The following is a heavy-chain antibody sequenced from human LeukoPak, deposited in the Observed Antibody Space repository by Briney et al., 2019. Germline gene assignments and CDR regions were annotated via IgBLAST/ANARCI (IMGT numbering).Heavy chain of an antibody. V-gene: IGHV1-18*01. CDR1: GYTFTSYG. CDR3: ARGVVRGVMPKQAFYI. J-gene: IGHJ3*02. Sequence: GASVTVSYTASGYTFTSYGIRWVRQAPGQGVEWMGWISVYNRNTNYAQKLPSRVTMTTDTSTSTAYMALRSLRADDSAVYYCARGVVRGVMPKQAFYIWGQGTIVTVSS. D-gene: IGHD3-10*01. CDR2: ISVYNRNT.